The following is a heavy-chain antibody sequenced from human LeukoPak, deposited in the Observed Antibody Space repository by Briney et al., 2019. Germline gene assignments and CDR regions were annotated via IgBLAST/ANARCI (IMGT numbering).Heavy chain of an antibody. J-gene: IGHJ6*02. CDR2: ISAYNGNT. D-gene: IGHD6-25*01. CDR1: GYTFTGYY. Sequence: ASVKVSCKASGYTFTGYYMHWVRQAPGQGLEWMGWISAYNGNTNYAQKLQGRVTMTTDTSTGTAYMELRSLGSDDTAVYYCARDIQRTSYYYYGMDVWGQGTTVTVSS. V-gene: IGHV1-18*04. CDR3: ARDIQRTSYYYYGMDV.